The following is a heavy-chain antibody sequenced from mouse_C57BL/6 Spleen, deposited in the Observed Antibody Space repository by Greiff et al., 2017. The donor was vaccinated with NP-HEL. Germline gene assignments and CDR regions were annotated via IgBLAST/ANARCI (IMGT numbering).Heavy chain of an antibody. CDR3: ARHYSYAMDY. Sequence: LQESGAELVKPGASVKISCKASGYAFSSYWMNWVKQRPGKGLEWIGQIYPGDGDTNYNGKFKGKATLTADKSSSTAYMQLSSLTSEDSAVYFCARHYSYAMDYWGQGTSVTVSS. V-gene: IGHV1-80*01. D-gene: IGHD1-1*01. CDR1: GYAFSSYW. J-gene: IGHJ4*01. CDR2: IYPGDGDT.